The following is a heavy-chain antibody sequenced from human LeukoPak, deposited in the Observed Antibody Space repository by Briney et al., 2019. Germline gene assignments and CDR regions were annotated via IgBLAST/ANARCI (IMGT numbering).Heavy chain of an antibody. CDR1: GGSFSNNF. Sequence: PSETLSLTCAVYGGSFSNNFWNWIRQTPGKGLEWIGEISHSGSTNYNPSLKSRVSISVDTSKNQFSLKLSSVTAADTAVYYCARVGSCSGGSCYYRLFDYWGQGTLVTVSS. V-gene: IGHV4-34*09. CDR2: ISHSGST. CDR3: ARVGSCSGGSCYYRLFDY. J-gene: IGHJ4*02. D-gene: IGHD2-15*01.